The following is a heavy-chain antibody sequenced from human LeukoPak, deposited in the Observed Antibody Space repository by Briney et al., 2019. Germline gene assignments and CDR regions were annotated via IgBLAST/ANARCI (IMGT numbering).Heavy chain of an antibody. CDR2: IKQDGSEK. J-gene: IGHJ5*02. Sequence: GGSLRLSCAASGFTFSSYWMSWVRQAPGKGLEWVANIKQDGSEKYCMDSVKGRFTVSRDNAKNSLYLQMNSRRAEDTAVYHCARVDGHAHWFDPRGQGTLVSVSS. V-gene: IGHV3-7*03. CDR1: GFTFSSYW. CDR3: ARVDGHAHWFDP.